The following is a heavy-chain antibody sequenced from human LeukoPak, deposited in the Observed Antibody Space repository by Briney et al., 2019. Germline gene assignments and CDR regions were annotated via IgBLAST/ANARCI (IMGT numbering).Heavy chain of an antibody. Sequence: SETLSLTCTVSGGSISSYYWSWIRQPPGKGLEWIGYIYYRGSTNYNPSLKSRVTISVDTSKNQFSLKLSSVTAADTAVYYCAGTMVRGVIQDVWGQGTTVTVSS. CDR2: IYYRGST. CDR1: GGSISSYY. J-gene: IGHJ6*02. V-gene: IGHV4-59*01. D-gene: IGHD3-10*01. CDR3: AGTMVRGVIQDV.